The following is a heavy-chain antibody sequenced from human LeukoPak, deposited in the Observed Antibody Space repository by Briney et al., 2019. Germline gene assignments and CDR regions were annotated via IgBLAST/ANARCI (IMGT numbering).Heavy chain of an antibody. D-gene: IGHD3-22*01. J-gene: IGHJ3*02. CDR3: ARNRDPWLLPLDAFDI. Sequence: ASVKVSCKASGDIFTDYAFSWVRQAPGQGLEWMGGIIPIFGTANYAQRFQGRVTITADRSTSTTYMELSSLRSEDTAVYYCARNRDPWLLPLDAFDIWGQGTVVTVSS. CDR1: GDIFTDYA. V-gene: IGHV1-69*06. CDR2: IIPIFGTA.